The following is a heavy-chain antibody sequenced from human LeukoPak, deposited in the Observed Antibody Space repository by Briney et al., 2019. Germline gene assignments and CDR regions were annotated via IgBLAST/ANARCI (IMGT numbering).Heavy chain of an antibody. J-gene: IGHJ4*02. V-gene: IGHV1-2*02. CDR2: INPNSGGT. Sequence: GASVKVSCKASGYTFTGYYMHWVRQAPGQGLAWMGWINPNSGGTNYAQKFQGRVTMTRDTSISTAYMELSRLRSDDTAVYYCAREVLYDSSGSFDYWGQGTLVTVSS. CDR1: GYTFTGYY. D-gene: IGHD3-22*01. CDR3: AREVLYDSSGSFDY.